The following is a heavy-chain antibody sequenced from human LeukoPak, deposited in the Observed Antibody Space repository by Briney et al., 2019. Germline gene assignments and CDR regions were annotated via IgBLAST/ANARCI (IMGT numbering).Heavy chain of an antibody. V-gene: IGHV3-23*01. CDR2: ISRGGDVT. J-gene: IGHJ4*02. CDR1: GFTFSTYA. D-gene: IGHD2-15*01. CDR3: AARPGEVAVPYDY. Sequence: GGSLRLSCAASGFTFSTYAMTWVRQAPGKGLEWVSRISRGGDVTYYADSVKGRFTISRDSSKNTLYLQMHSLRAEDTAVYYCAARPGEVAVPYDYWGQGTLVTVSS.